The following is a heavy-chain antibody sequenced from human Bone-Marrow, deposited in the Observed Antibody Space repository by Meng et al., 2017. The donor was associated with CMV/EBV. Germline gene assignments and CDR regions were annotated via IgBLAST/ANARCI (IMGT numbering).Heavy chain of an antibody. J-gene: IGHJ4*02. Sequence: FTFSSYSMNWVRQAPGKGLECVSSIISSSTYIYYADSVKGRFTISRDNAKNSLYLQMNSLRAEDTAVYYCARGTKVIFGVVIYYFDYWGQGTLVTVSS. CDR3: ARGTKVIFGVVIYYFDY. V-gene: IGHV3-21*01. CDR2: IISSSTYI. CDR1: FTFSSYS. D-gene: IGHD3-3*02.